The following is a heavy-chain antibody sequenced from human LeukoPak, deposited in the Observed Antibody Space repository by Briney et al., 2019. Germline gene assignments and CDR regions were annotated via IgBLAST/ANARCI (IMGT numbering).Heavy chain of an antibody. CDR1: GYSISSGYY. D-gene: IGHD3-10*01. J-gene: IGHJ3*02. V-gene: IGHV4-38-2*02. CDR3: ARRGGYAWRPFDI. Sequence: PSETLSLTCTVSGYSISSGYYWGWIRQPPGKGLEWIGEINHSGSTNNNPSLKSRVTMSVDTSKNQLSLNLSSVTAADTAVYYCARRGGYAWRPFDIWGQGTMVTVSS. CDR2: INHSGST.